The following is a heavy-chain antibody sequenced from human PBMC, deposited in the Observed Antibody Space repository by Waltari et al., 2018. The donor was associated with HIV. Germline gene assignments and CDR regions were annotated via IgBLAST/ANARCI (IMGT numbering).Heavy chain of an antibody. V-gene: IGHV3-15*01. D-gene: IGHD2-15*01. CDR3: TTVLLKSDAFDI. Sequence: ELQLVEAGGGLVKPGGSLSLSCPASGFTFSNAWRSSLPQAPGKGLEWVGRIKSKTDGGTTDYAAPVKGRFTISRDDSKNTLYLQMNSLKTEDTAVYYCTTVLLKSDAFDIWGQGTMVTVSS. J-gene: IGHJ3*02. CDR2: IKSKTDGGTT. CDR1: GFTFSNAW.